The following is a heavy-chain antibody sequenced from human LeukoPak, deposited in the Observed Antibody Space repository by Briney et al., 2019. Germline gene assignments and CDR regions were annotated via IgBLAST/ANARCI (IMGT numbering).Heavy chain of an antibody. Sequence: SETLSLTCTVSGGSISSGGYYWNWIRQHPGKGLGWIGYIYYSGSTYYNPSLQSRIIITVDTSKNQFSLKLSSVTAADTAVYYCARDRQLGATGAFDIWGQGTVVTVSS. J-gene: IGHJ3*02. CDR3: ARDRQLGATGAFDI. V-gene: IGHV4-31*03. CDR1: GGSISSGGYY. CDR2: IYYSGST. D-gene: IGHD1-26*01.